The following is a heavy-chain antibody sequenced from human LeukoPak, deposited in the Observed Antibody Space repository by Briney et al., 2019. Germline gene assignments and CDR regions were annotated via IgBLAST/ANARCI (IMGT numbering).Heavy chain of an antibody. D-gene: IGHD2-2*01. CDR2: ISYDGRNK. V-gene: IGHV3-30*04. J-gene: IGHJ4*02. Sequence: GGSLRLSCAASGFTFSSYAMHWVRQAPGKGLEWVAVISYDGRNKHYPDSVKGRFTISRDISTDTLWLQMDSLRTEDTAVYYCAKGPLRGTAAAIDYWGQGTLVTVSS. CDR1: GFTFSSYA. CDR3: AKGPLRGTAAAIDY.